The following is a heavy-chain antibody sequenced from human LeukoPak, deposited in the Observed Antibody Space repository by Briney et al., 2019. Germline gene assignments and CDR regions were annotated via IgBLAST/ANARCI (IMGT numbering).Heavy chain of an antibody. CDR3: TRNLEGHDYGDFRHYYGMDV. Sequence: GGSLRFSCTASGFTFGDYAMSWFRQAPGKGLEWVGSTRSKAYGGTTEYAASVKGRFTISRDDSKSIAYLQMNSLKTEDTAVYYCTRNLEGHDYGDFRHYYGMDVWGQGTTVTVSS. CDR2: TRSKAYGGTT. CDR1: GFTFGDYA. J-gene: IGHJ6*02. V-gene: IGHV3-49*03. D-gene: IGHD4-17*01.